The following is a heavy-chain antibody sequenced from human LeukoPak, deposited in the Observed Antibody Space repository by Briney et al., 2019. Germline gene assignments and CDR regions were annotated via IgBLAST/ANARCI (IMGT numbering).Heavy chain of an antibody. D-gene: IGHD6-25*01. V-gene: IGHV4-34*01. J-gene: IGHJ4*02. CDR3: ARPSGRQRAFKYYFDY. CDR2: INHSGST. CDR1: GGSFSGYY. Sequence: PSETLSLTCAVYGGSFSGYYWSWIRQPPGKGLEWIGEINHSGSTNYNPSLKSRVTISVDTSKNQFPLKLSSVTAADTAVYYCARPSGRQRAFKYYFDYWGQGTLVTVSS.